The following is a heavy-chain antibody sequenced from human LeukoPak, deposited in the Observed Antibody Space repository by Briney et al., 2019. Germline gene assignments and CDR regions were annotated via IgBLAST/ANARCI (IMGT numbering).Heavy chain of an antibody. CDR2: IIPFLSIA. D-gene: IGHD5-24*01. CDR1: GGTFNNSP. J-gene: IGHJ1*01. V-gene: IGHV1-69*04. CDR3: ARDAMRGWLQSSAEYFQH. Sequence: SVTVSCKASGGTFNNSPVKWIRQAPGQGLKWMGRIIPFLSIANYAQKFQGRVTITADKSTSTAYMELSSLRSEDTAVYYCARDAMRGWLQSSAEYFQHWGQGTLVTVSS.